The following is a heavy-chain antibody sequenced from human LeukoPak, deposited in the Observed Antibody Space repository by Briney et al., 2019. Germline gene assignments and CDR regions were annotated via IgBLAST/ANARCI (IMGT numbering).Heavy chain of an antibody. CDR2: IRYNGNNQ. Sequence: GGSLRLSCAASGFTFNNYGMHWVRQAPGKGLEWVAFIRYNGNNQYYADSVKGRFTISRDNSKNTLYLQMNSLRAEDTAVYYCARAAGYCSSTSCRDAFDIWGQGTMVTVSS. D-gene: IGHD2-2*03. CDR1: GFTFNNYG. CDR3: ARAAGYCSSTSCRDAFDI. V-gene: IGHV3-30*02. J-gene: IGHJ3*02.